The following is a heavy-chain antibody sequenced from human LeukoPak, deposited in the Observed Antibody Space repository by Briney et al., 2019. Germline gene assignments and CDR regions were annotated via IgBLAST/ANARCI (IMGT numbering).Heavy chain of an antibody. V-gene: IGHV1-69*13. Sequence: SVRVSCKASGGTFSSYAISWVRQAPGQGLEWMGGIIPIFGTANYAQKFQGRVTITADESTSTAYMELSSLRSEDTAVYYCARVLTRVTTVTTWWGAFDIWGQGTMVTVSS. CDR3: ARVLTRVTTVTTWWGAFDI. CDR1: GGTFSSYA. CDR2: IIPIFGTA. D-gene: IGHD4-11*01. J-gene: IGHJ3*02.